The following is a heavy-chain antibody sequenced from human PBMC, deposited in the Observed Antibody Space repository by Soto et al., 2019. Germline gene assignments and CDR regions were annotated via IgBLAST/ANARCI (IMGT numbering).Heavy chain of an antibody. V-gene: IGHV3-23*01. CDR1: GFTFSSYA. CDR3: AKKPPYTGPLDY. D-gene: IGHD3-16*01. Sequence: LRLSCAASGFTFSSYAMNWVRQAPGKGLEWVSVISGSGGSTFYADSVKGRFTISRDNSKNTLFLQMNSLTAEDTAVYYCAKKPPYTGPLDYWGQGTLVTVSS. CDR2: ISGSGGST. J-gene: IGHJ4*02.